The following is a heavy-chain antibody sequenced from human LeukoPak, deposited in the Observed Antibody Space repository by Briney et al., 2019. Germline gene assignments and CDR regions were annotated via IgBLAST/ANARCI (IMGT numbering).Heavy chain of an antibody. J-gene: IGHJ4*02. CDR1: GFTFSSYS. D-gene: IGHD3-10*01. CDR3: ARLMVRGVDYYFDY. CDR2: ISSSSSYI. Sequence: GGSLRLSCAASGFTFSSYSMNWVRQAPGKGLEWVSSISSSSSYIYYADSVKGRFTISRENAKNSLYLQMNSLRAEDTAVYYCARLMVRGVDYYFDYWGQGTLVTVSS. V-gene: IGHV3-21*01.